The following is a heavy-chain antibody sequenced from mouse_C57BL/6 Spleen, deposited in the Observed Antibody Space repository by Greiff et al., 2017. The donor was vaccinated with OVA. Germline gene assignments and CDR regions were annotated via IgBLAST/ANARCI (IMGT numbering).Heavy chain of an antibody. Sequence: VQLQQPGAELVKPGASVKLSCKASGYTFTSYWMQWVKQRPGQGLEWIGEIDPSDSYTNYNQKFKGKATLTVDTSSSTAYMQLSSLTSEDSAVYYCATRSSITTVVANFDYWGQGTTLTVSS. CDR1: GYTFTSYW. J-gene: IGHJ2*01. CDR3: ATRSSITTVVANFDY. D-gene: IGHD1-1*01. CDR2: IDPSDSYT. V-gene: IGHV1-50*01.